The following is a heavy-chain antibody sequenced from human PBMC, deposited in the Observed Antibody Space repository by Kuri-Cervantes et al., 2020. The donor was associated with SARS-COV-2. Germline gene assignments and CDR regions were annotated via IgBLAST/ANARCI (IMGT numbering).Heavy chain of an antibody. V-gene: IGHV4-34*01. CDR2: INYSGTT. CDR1: GGSFSNFL. J-gene: IGHJ4*02. D-gene: IGHD3-10*01. Sequence: GSLRLSCGVYGGSFSNFLWDWVRQPPGKGLEWIGEINYSGTTNYNPSLKSRVTISVDTSKNQFSLKLSSVTAADTAVYYCARGQNSELLWFGESISYYFDYWGQGTLVTVSS. CDR3: ARGQNSELLWFGESISYYFDY.